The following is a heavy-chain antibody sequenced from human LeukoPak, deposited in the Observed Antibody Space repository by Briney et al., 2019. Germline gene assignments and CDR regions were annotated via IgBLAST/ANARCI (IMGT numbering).Heavy chain of an antibody. CDR1: GGSISSYY. CDR3: ARGGYYGSGNDFRFDP. J-gene: IGHJ5*02. CDR2: IYYSGST. Sequence: SETLSLTCTVSGGSISSYYWSWIRQPPGKGLEWIGYIYYSGSTNYNPSLRSRVTISVDTSKNQFSLKPTSVTAADTAVYFCARGGYYGSGNDFRFDPWGQGTLITVSS. D-gene: IGHD3-10*01. V-gene: IGHV4-59*01.